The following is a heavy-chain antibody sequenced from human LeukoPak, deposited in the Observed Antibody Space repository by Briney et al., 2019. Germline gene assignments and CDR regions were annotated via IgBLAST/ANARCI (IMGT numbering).Heavy chain of an antibody. CDR3: AKSHRQRGYTPGVHSDAFDI. CDR1: GFTFSSYA. D-gene: IGHD5-18*01. CDR2: ISGRGGST. J-gene: IGHJ3*02. Sequence: PGGSLRLSCAASGFTFSSYAMRWVHQAPGKGLNWVSSISGRGGSTYYADSVKGRITITRGNSKNTVILQMNSLKPYATAVIYLAKSHRQRGYTPGVHSDAFDIWGQGTMVTVSS. V-gene: IGHV3-23*01.